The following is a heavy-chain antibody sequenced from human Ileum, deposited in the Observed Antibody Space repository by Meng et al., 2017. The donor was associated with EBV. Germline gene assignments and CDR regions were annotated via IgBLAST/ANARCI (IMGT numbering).Heavy chain of an antibody. Sequence: VKLQPEGPGLRKPSQIFSLPSGVSGSSCSSSSGGWDRVRRSPSRGLEWLGRTYYRSKWNTDDAVSVSSRITISPDKSKNQFSLQLNSVTPEDTAVYYCARGSYYFDSWGQGTLVTVSS. J-gene: IGHJ4*02. V-gene: IGHV6-1*01. CDR2: TYYRSKWNT. CDR1: GSSCSSSSGG. D-gene: IGHD1-26*01. CDR3: ARGSYYFDS.